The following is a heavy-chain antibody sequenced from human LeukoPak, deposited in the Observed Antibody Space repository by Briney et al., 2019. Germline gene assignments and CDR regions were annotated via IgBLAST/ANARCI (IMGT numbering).Heavy chain of an antibody. V-gene: IGHV4-34*01. Sequence: SETLSLTCAVYGGSFSGYYWSWIRQPPGKGLEWIGEINHSGSTNYNPSLKSRVTISVDTSKNQFSLKLSSVTAADTAVYYCAREISPLCFDYWGQGTLVTVSS. D-gene: IGHD2-15*01. CDR1: GGSFSGYY. CDR2: INHSGST. CDR3: AREISPLCFDY. J-gene: IGHJ4*02.